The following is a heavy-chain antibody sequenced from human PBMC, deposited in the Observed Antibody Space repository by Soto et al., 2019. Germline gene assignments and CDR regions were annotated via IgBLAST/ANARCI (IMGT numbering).Heavy chain of an antibody. J-gene: IGHJ4*02. CDR1: GFTFDDYA. CDR2: ISWNSGSI. CDR3: AKDSRRWLQSYYFDY. V-gene: IGHV3-9*01. Sequence: PVGSLRLSCAASGFTFDDYAMHWVRQAPGKGLEWVSGISWNSGSIGYADSVKGRFTISRDNAKNSLYLQMNSLRAEDTALYYCAKDSRRWLQSYYFDYWGQGTLVTV. D-gene: IGHD5-12*01.